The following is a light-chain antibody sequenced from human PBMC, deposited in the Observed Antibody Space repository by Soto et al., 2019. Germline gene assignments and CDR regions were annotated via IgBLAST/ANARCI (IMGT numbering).Light chain of an antibody. CDR2: ANN. J-gene: IGLJ1*01. CDR1: SSNIGSNT. CDR3: AAWDDSLNGYV. Sequence: QSVLTQPPSASGTPGQRVTISCSGSSSNIGSNTVNWYQQLPGTAPKLLIHANNQRPSGVPNRFSGSKSGTSACLAISWLQSEEEDYYCAAWDDSLNGYVFGTGTQLTVL. V-gene: IGLV1-44*01.